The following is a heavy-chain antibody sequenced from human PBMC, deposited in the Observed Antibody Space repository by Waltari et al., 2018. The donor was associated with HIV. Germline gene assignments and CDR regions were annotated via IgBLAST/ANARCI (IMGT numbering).Heavy chain of an antibody. D-gene: IGHD3-9*01. V-gene: IGHV4-34*02. Sequence: QVQLPQWGAGLLKPSETLSLTCAVYGGSLSGYYWSWLRKPPGKGLEWLGEIDHLGGTNHNPSLKRRVIISADTPNRELAVKLSAVTAADTAVYYCARGGRGYYDKRTGYSRAEYFQHWGQGTLVTVSS. CDR3: ARGGRGYYDKRTGYSRAEYFQH. CDR1: GGSLSGYY. J-gene: IGHJ1*01. CDR2: IDHLGGT.